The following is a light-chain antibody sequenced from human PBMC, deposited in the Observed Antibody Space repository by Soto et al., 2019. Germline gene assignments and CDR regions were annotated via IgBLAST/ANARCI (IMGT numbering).Light chain of an antibody. CDR1: QSISSY. Sequence: DIQMTQSPSSLSPSVGDRVTITFRASQSISSYLNWYQQRPGKAPKVLIYGASTLQSGVPSRFSGSGSGTEFTLTISSLQPEDFATYYCQQGYSISWTFGQGTKVDIK. J-gene: IGKJ1*01. CDR2: GAS. V-gene: IGKV1-39*01. CDR3: QQGYSISWT.